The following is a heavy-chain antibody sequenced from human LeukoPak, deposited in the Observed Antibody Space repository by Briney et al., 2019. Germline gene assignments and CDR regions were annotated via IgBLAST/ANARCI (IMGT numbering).Heavy chain of an antibody. V-gene: IGHV1-2*02. CDR3: ARYGVLLWFGELSYNWFDP. Sequence: SVKVSCTASGFTFTGYYMHWVRQAPGQGLEWMGWINPNSGGTNYAQKFQGRVTMTRDTFISTAYMELIRLRSDDTAVYYCARYGVLLWFGELSYNWFDPWGQGTLVTVSS. D-gene: IGHD3-10*01. J-gene: IGHJ5*02. CDR1: GFTFTGYY. CDR2: INPNSGGT.